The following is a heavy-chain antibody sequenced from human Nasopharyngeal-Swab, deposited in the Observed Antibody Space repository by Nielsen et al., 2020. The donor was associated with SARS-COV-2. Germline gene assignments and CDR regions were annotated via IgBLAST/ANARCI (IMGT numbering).Heavy chain of an antibody. CDR1: CFTLSCYS. J-gene: IGHJ3*01. CDR3: ARTGYSFGFDAFDV. V-gene: IGHV3-21*01. Sequence: GSPKVSLSASCFTLSCYSLNWVRPAPGKGLEWVSAVSSSSTYIYYADSVKGRFTISRDNAKNSLYLQMNSLRAEDTAVYYCARTGYSFGFDAFDVWGQGTMVTVSS. CDR2: VSSSSTYI. D-gene: IGHD5-18*01.